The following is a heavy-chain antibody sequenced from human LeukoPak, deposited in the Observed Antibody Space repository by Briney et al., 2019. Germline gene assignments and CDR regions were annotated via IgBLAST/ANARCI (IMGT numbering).Heavy chain of an antibody. V-gene: IGHV3-9*01. CDR3: AKASCGGDCSNFDY. D-gene: IGHD2-21*02. CDR1: GFTFDDYA. CDR2: ISWNSGSI. Sequence: GGSLRLSCAASGFTFDDYAMHWVRQAPGKGLAWVSGISWNSGSIGYADSVKGRFTISRDNAKNSLYLQMNSLRAEDTALYYCAKASCGGDCSNFDYWGQGTLVTVSS. J-gene: IGHJ4*02.